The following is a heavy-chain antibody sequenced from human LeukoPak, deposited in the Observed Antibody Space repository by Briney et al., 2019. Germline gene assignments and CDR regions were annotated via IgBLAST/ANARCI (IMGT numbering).Heavy chain of an antibody. CDR1: GFTFTTYG. Sequence: PGRSLRLSCAASGFTFTTYGVHWVRQAPGKGLEWVAVISYDGSNKYYGDSVKGRFTISRDNAKNMLYLQMNSLRAEDTAVYYCARGGSAYSSSWSTFDSWGQGTLVTVSS. CDR2: ISYDGSNK. V-gene: IGHV3-30*03. CDR3: ARGGSAYSSSWSTFDS. J-gene: IGHJ4*02. D-gene: IGHD6-13*01.